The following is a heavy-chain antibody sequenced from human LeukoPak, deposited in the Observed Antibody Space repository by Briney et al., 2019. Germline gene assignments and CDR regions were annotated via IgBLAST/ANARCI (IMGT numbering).Heavy chain of an antibody. Sequence: SETLSLTCTVSGGSISSKSYYWDWIRQPPGKGLEWIGEIFHSGSTNYNPSLKSRVTISVDSSKNQFSLILNSVTAADTAVYYCAKAPGHTTPLPVASTRAYYLDSWGQGTLVTVSS. D-gene: IGHD1-1*01. J-gene: IGHJ4*02. V-gene: IGHV4-39*07. CDR1: GGSISSKSYY. CDR2: IFHSGST. CDR3: AKAPGHTTPLPVASTRAYYLDS.